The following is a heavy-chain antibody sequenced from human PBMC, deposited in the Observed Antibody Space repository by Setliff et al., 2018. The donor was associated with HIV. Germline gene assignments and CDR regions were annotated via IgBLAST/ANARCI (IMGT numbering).Heavy chain of an antibody. CDR1: GDSVSSNSAA. J-gene: IGHJ6*03. D-gene: IGHD6-19*01. Sequence: SQSLSLTCAISGDSVSSNSAAWNWTRQSPSRGLEWLGRTYYKSKWYNDYAVSVKSRITINPDTSKNQFSLQLSSVTPEDTAVYYCASGAVAATGHYYYYYMDVWGKGTTVTVSS. CDR3: ASGAVAATGHYYYYYMDV. V-gene: IGHV6-1*01. CDR2: TYYKSKWYN.